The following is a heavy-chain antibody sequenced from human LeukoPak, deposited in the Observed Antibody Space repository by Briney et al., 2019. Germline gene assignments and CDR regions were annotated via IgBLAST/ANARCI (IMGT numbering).Heavy chain of an antibody. Sequence: ASVKVSCKASGYTFTGYYMHWVRQAPGQRLEWMGWINAGNGNTKYSQKFQGRVTITRDTSASTAYMELSSLRSEDTAVYYCASGSLEPPFFDYWGQGTLVTVSS. CDR1: GYTFTGYY. CDR3: ASGSLEPPFFDY. D-gene: IGHD1-1*01. J-gene: IGHJ4*02. V-gene: IGHV1-3*01. CDR2: INAGNGNT.